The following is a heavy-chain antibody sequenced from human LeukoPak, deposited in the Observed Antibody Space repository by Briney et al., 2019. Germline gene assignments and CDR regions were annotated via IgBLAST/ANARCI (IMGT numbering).Heavy chain of an antibody. D-gene: IGHD1-1*01. CDR3: ERDPGYSEFDV. Sequence: PGGSLRLPCIASGFTFSRYWMSWIRQVPGKGPEFVANIKEDSSEKSYVDFVKGRFTISRDNVKNSVSLQMNSLRVEDMAMYYCERDPGYSEFDVWGQGIMVIVSS. CDR1: GFTFSRYW. J-gene: IGHJ3*01. CDR2: IKEDSSEK. V-gene: IGHV3-7*01.